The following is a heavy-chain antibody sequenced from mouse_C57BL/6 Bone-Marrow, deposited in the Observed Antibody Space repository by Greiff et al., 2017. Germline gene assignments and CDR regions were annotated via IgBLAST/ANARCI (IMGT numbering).Heavy chain of an antibody. D-gene: IGHD1-1*01. CDR1: GFTFSDYY. J-gene: IGHJ2*01. CDR2: ISDGGSYT. CDR3: ARDYGSSFDY. V-gene: IGHV5-4*01. Sequence: EVMLVESGGGLVQPGGSLKLSCAASGFTFSDYYMYWVRQTPEKRLEWVATISDGGSYTYYPDNVKGRFTISRDNAKNNLYLQMSHLKSEDTAMYYCARDYGSSFDYWGQGTTLTVSS.